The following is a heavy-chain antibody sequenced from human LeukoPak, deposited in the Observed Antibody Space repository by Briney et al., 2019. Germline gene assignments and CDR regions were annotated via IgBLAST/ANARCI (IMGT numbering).Heavy chain of an antibody. CDR1: GGPITSHF. CDR2: IHYSGST. D-gene: IGHD3-10*01. CDR3: ARLVWLGESPGSWFDS. V-gene: IGHV4-59*11. J-gene: IGHJ5*01. Sequence: SETLSLTCSVSGGPITSHFWSWIRQPPAKDLEWIGYIHYSGSTNYNPSLKSRVTISPDTSKNQLFLKLNSVTAADTAVYYCARLVWLGESPGSWFDSWGQGTLVTVSS.